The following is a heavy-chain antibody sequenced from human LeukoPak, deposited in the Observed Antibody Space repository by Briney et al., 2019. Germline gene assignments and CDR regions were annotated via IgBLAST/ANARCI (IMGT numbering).Heavy chain of an antibody. Sequence: GASVKVSCKASGYTFTSYGISCVRQAPGQGLEWMGWIGAYNGNTNYAQKLQGRVTMTTNTSTSTAYMELRSLRSDDTAVYYCARGGIYEQWLVKLDYWGQGTLVTVSS. CDR2: IGAYNGNT. V-gene: IGHV1-18*01. J-gene: IGHJ4*02. CDR3: ARGGIYEQWLVKLDY. CDR1: GYTFTSYG. D-gene: IGHD6-19*01.